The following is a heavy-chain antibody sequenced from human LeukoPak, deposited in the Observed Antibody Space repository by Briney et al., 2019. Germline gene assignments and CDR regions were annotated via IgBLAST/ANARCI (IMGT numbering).Heavy chain of an antibody. CDR2: ITHSGGG. D-gene: IGHD3-10*01. J-gene: IGHJ4*02. CDR3: ARRAGAPDFDV. Sequence: SDTLSLTCTVSGGPFVGYYWTWIRQPPGKGLEWIGEITHSGGGNYNPSLKSRVTISVDSSQNRFSLKVLSVTAADTAVYYCARRAGAPDFDVWGLGTLGSVSS. CDR1: GGPFVGYY. V-gene: IGHV4-34*01.